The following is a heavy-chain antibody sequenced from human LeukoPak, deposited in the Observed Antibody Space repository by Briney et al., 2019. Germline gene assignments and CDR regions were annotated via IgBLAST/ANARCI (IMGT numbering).Heavy chain of an antibody. CDR1: GDSVSSNSAA. J-gene: IGHJ3*02. CDR2: TYYRSKWYN. CDR3: ARYGVLPNERITMVRGVIITHAFDI. D-gene: IGHD3-10*01. V-gene: IGHV6-1*01. Sequence: SQTLSLTCAISGDSVSSNSAAWNWIRQSPSRGLEWLGRTYYRSKWYNDYAVSVKSRITINPDTSKNQFSLQLNSVTPEDTAVYYCARYGVLPNERITMVRGVIITHAFDIWGQGTMVTVSS.